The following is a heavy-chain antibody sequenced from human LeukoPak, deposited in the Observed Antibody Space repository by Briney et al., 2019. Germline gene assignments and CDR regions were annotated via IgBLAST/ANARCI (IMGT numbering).Heavy chain of an antibody. Sequence: SETLSLTCTVSGGSISSYYWSWIRQPPGKGLEWIGYIYYGGSTNYNPSLKSRVTISVDTSKNQFSLKLSSVTAADTAVYYCAREGLVGLGYYYYMDVWGKGTTVTVSS. CDR2: IYYGGST. CDR1: GGSISSYY. J-gene: IGHJ6*03. D-gene: IGHD2-21*01. V-gene: IGHV4-59*01. CDR3: AREGLVGLGYYYYMDV.